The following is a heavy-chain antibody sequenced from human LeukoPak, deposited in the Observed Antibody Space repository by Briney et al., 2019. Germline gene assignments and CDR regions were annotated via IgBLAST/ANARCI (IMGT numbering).Heavy chain of an antibody. D-gene: IGHD6-13*01. CDR2: TYYRSKWYN. CDR1: GDSVSSNSAA. V-gene: IGHV6-1*01. J-gene: IGHJ4*02. Sequence: KSSQTLSLTCAISGDSVSSNSAAWNWIRQSPSRGLEWLGRTYYRSKWYNDYAVSVKGRIAINPDTSKKQFSLQLNSVTPEDTAVYYCARAKGRSPLFDYWGQGTLVTVSS. CDR3: ARAKGRSPLFDY.